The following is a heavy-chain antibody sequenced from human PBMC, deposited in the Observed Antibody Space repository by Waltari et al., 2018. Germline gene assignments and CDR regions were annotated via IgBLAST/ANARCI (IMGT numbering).Heavy chain of an antibody. D-gene: IGHD6-13*01. CDR1: GYSISSGYY. CDR2: IYHSGST. Sequence: QVQLQESGPGLVKPSETLSLTCAVSGYSISSGYYWGWIRQPPGKGLEWIGSIYHSGSTYYNPSLKSRVTISVDTSKNQFSLKLSSVTAADTAVYYCARGPGAAAVNFDYWGQGTLVTVSS. CDR3: ARGPGAAAVNFDY. J-gene: IGHJ4*02. V-gene: IGHV4-38-2*01.